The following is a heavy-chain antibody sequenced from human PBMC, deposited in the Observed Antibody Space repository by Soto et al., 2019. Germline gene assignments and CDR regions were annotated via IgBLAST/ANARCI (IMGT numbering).Heavy chain of an antibody. D-gene: IGHD4-4*01. V-gene: IGHV4-31*03. CDR3: ARYDYSNYEEDFDY. CDR2: IYYSGST. CDR1: GGSISSGGYY. J-gene: IGHJ4*02. Sequence: QVQLQESGPGLVKPSQTLSLTCTVSGGSISSGGYYWSWIRQHPGKGLAWIGYIYYSGSTYYNPSLKSRVTISVDTSKNQFSLKLSSVTAADTAVYYCARYDYSNYEEDFDYWGQGTLVTVSS.